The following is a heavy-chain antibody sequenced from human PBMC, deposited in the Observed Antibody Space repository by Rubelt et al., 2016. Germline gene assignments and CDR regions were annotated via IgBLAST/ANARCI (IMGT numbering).Heavy chain of an antibody. CDR1: GGSISSNSYY. D-gene: IGHD6-13*01. Sequence: QLQLQESGPGLVKPSETLSLTCTVSGGSISSNSYYWGWIRQPPGKGLEWIGSIYYSGSTYYNPSLKSRVTISVDTSKNQVSRKLGLATAADTAVYYWARPSSGGSSWYFAFDVWGQGTMVTVSS. V-gene: IGHV4-39*01. CDR3: ARPSSGGSSWYFAFDV. J-gene: IGHJ3*01. CDR2: IYYSGST.